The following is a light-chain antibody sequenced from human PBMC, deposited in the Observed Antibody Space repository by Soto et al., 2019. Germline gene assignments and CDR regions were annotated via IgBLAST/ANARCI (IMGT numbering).Light chain of an antibody. J-gene: IGLJ2*01. CDR2: DVS. Sequence: QSALTQPRSVSGSPGQSVTISCTGTSSDVGGYNYVSWYQQHPGKAPKLMIYDVSKRPSGVPDRFSGSKSGNTASLTISGLQAEDEADYFCTSYASSYTIVLFGGGTKLTVL. CDR1: SSDVGGYNY. V-gene: IGLV2-11*01. CDR3: TSYASSYTIVL.